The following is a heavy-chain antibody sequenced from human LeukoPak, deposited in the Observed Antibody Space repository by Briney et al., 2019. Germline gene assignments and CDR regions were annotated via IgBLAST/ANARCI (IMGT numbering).Heavy chain of an antibody. CDR1: GFTISSYG. V-gene: IGHV3-23*01. CDR2: ISGSAGDT. D-gene: IGHD3-22*01. CDR3: ARGRYYDSSGYDY. Sequence: GGSLRLSCAGSGFTISSYGMSWVRQGPGKGLEWVSAISGSAGDTYYADSVKGRFTISRDNSKNSLYLQMNSLRAEDTAVYYCARGRYYDSSGYDYWGQGTLVTVSS. J-gene: IGHJ4*02.